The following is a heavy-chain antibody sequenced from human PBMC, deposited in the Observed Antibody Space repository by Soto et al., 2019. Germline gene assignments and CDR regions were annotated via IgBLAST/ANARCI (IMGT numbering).Heavy chain of an antibody. Sequence: GGSLRLSCAASGFTFSSYWMSWVRQAPGKGLEWVANIKQDGSEKYYVDSVKGRFTISRDNAKNSLYLQMNSLRAEDTAVYYCARATRGADTIFGVVIPRRYYYYYMDVWGKGTTVTVSS. CDR1: GFTFSSYW. CDR2: IKQDGSEK. CDR3: ARATRGADTIFGVVIPRRYYYYYMDV. V-gene: IGHV3-7*01. J-gene: IGHJ6*03. D-gene: IGHD3-3*01.